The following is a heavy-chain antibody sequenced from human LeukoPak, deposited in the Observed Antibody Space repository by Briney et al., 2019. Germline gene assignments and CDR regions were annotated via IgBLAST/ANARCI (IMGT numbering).Heavy chain of an antibody. CDR1: GFTFSHFT. CDR3: ARSCGGDCYSSHHYYFDY. J-gene: IGHJ4*02. CDR2: ISGSSTYI. D-gene: IGHD2-21*02. Sequence: GGSLRLSCVASGFTFSHFTINWVRQAPGKGLEWVSTISGSSTYIYYADSVKGRFTISRDDAKNSLYLQTNSLRAEDTAVYYCARSCGGDCYSSHHYYFDYWGQGSLVTVSS. V-gene: IGHV3-21*01.